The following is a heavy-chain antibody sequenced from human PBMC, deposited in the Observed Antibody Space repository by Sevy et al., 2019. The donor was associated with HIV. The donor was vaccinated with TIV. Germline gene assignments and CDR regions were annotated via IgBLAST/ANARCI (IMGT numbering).Heavy chain of an antibody. J-gene: IGHJ4*02. Sequence: GGSLRLSCAASGFTFSRYAMNWVRQAPGKGLEWVAVISSDGRNKYYADSVKARFTISRDNSKNTLYLQMNSLRSEDTALYYCARGKGESSSSFLGELSYWGQGTLVTVSS. CDR3: ARGKGESSSSFLGELSY. D-gene: IGHD3-16*02. CDR1: GFTFSRYA. CDR2: ISSDGRNK. V-gene: IGHV3-30*04.